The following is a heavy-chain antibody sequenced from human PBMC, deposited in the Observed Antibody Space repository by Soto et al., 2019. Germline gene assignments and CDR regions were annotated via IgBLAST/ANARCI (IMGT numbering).Heavy chain of an antibody. D-gene: IGHD4-17*01. CDR1: DGYIRSRSYY. CDR3: ARLRDYQDQSFDY. V-gene: IGHV4-39*01. Sequence: SVPWSVADGYIRSRSYYRGWIRQPPGKGLEWIGSIYYSGSTYYNPSLKSRVTISVDTSKNQFSLKLSSVTAADTAVYYCARLRDYQDQSFDYWGQGTLVTVSS. J-gene: IGHJ4*02. CDR2: IYYSGST.